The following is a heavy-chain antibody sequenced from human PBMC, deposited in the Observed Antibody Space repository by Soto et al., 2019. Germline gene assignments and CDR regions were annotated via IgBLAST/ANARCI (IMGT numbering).Heavy chain of an antibody. D-gene: IGHD1-1*01. CDR1: GFTFNSYT. V-gene: IGHV3-21*01. J-gene: IGHJ3*01. CDR2: ISSGSVYT. CDR3: ARYDAFKAFDL. Sequence: GGSLRLSCAASGFTFNSYTVNWVRQAPGKGLEWVASISSGSVYTDFADSVKGRFTISRDDVTNSVSLQMDSLRVEDTGIYYCARYDAFKAFDLWGQGTMVTVSS.